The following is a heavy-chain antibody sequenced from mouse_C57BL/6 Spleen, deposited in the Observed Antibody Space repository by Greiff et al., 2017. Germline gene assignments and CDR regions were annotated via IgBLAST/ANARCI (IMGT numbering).Heavy chain of an antibody. CDR3: ARSLIYYYGSSPPWFAY. CDR2: SYPRSGNT. J-gene: IGHJ3*01. Sequence: QVQLQQSGAELARPGASVKLSCKASGYTFTSYGISWVKQRTGQGLEWIGESYPRSGNTYYNEKFKGKATLTADKSSSTAYMELRSLTSEDSAVYFCARSLIYYYGSSPPWFAYWGQGTLVTVSA. CDR1: GYTFTSYG. D-gene: IGHD1-1*01. V-gene: IGHV1-81*01.